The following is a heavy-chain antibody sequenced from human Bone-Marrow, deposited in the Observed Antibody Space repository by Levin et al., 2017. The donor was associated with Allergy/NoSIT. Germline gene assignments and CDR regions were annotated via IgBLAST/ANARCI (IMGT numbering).Heavy chain of an antibody. CDR3: VRGLAIGP. CDR2: LNYNSGAT. V-gene: IGHV1-2*02. J-gene: IGHJ5*02. CDR1: EYTFTDYY. Sequence: GASVKVSCWASEYTFTDYYIHWVRQAPGQGLEWMGSLNYNSGATLYAQKFQGRVTMTGDTSISTVYMELRRLTSDDTAVYYCVRGLAIGPWGQGALVTVSS. D-gene: IGHD2-21*01.